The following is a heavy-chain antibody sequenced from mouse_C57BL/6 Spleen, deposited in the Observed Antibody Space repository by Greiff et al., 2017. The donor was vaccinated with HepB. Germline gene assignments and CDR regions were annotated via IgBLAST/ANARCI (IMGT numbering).Heavy chain of an antibody. V-gene: IGHV1-69*01. D-gene: IGHD3-2*02. Sequence: QVQLQQPGAELVMPGASVKLSCKASGYTFTSYWMHWVKQRPGQGLEWIGEIDPSDSYTNYNQKFKGKSTLTVDKSSSTAYMQLSSLTSEDSAVYYCARSRPAAQASWFAYWGQGTLVTVSA. CDR3: ARSRPAAQASWFAY. CDR1: GYTFTSYW. J-gene: IGHJ3*01. CDR2: IDPSDSYT.